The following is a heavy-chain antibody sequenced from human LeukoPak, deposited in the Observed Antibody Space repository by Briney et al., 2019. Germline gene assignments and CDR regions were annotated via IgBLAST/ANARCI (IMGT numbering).Heavy chain of an antibody. V-gene: IGHV3-23*01. CDR2: ITGSGGNT. J-gene: IGHJ1*01. D-gene: IGHD1-7*01. CDR1: GFIFSNYA. Sequence: SGGSLRLSCAASGFIFSNYAMGWGRQAPGKGLEWVSSITGSGGNTYYADSVKGRFTFSRDNSKNTLHLQMNSLRAEDTAVYYWGQGLELFCFRGQGTLVTVSS. CDR3: GQGLELFCF.